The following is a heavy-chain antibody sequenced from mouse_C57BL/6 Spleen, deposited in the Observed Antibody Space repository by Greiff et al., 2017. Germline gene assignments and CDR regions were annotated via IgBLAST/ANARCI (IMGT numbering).Heavy chain of an antibody. CDR3: ASVVGGLHWYFDV. CDR2: INPSNGGT. Sequence: QVQLQQPGTEPVKPGASVKLSCKASGYTFTSYWMHWVKQRPGQGLEWIGNINPSNGGTNYNEKFKSKATLTVDKSSSTAYMQLSSLTSEDSAVYYCASVVGGLHWYFDVWGTGTTVTVSS. D-gene: IGHD1-1*01. J-gene: IGHJ1*03. CDR1: GYTFTSYW. V-gene: IGHV1-53*01.